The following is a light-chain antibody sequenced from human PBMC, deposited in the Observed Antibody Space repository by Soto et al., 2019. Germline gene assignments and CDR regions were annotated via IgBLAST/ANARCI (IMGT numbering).Light chain of an antibody. J-gene: IGLJ1*01. CDR3: GAWDGRLGSCV. CDR2: END. Sequence: QSVLTQPPSVSAAPGQKVIISCSGSTSNIGNNYISWYQQLPGTAPKLLIYENDKRPSGIPDRISGSKSGTSATLRITGLQTGDEADYYCGAWDGRLGSCVFGTGTKVTVL. CDR1: TSNIGNNY. V-gene: IGLV1-51*02.